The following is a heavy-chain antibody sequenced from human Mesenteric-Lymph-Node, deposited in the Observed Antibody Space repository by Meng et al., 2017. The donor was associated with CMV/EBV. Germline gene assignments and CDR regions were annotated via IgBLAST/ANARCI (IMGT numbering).Heavy chain of an antibody. Sequence: GSLRLSCAVYGGSFSGNYWSWIRQPPGKGLGWLGEINHSGSTNYNPSLKSRLAISVDTSKNHFSLRLSSVTAADTAVYYCAREPYSLRAGAVTTAWGSWGQGTLVTVXS. V-gene: IGHV4-34*01. CDR3: AREPYSLRAGAVTTAWGS. CDR2: INHSGST. J-gene: IGHJ5*02. CDR1: GGSFSGNY. D-gene: IGHD4-17*01.